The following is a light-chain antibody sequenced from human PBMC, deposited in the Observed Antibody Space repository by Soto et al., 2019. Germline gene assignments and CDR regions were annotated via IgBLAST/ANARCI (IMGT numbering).Light chain of an antibody. Sequence: DIQMTQSPSSLSASVGDRVTITCRASDTISVYLAWYQHKPGEVPERLIYASSILQSGVPSRFSGSRSDTEFTLTISSLQPEDVGTYYCQKYNTAPFTVGPGTKVDSK. CDR2: ASS. CDR1: DTISVY. V-gene: IGKV1-27*01. J-gene: IGKJ3*01. CDR3: QKYNTAPFT.